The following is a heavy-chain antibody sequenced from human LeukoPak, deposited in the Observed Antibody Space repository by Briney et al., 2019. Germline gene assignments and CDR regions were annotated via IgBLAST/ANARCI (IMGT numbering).Heavy chain of an antibody. J-gene: IGHJ5*02. V-gene: IGHV4-34*01. CDR2: IDHSGST. Sequence: SETLSLTCVVYGASFSGYYWTWIRQPPGKGLEWIGEIDHSGSTKYNPSLKGRLTISLDTSKNQFSLDLTSVTAADTAIYYCATGSQLRSYNWFEPCGQGTLVTVSS. D-gene: IGHD4-23*01. CDR3: ATGSQLRSYNWFEP. CDR1: GASFSGYY.